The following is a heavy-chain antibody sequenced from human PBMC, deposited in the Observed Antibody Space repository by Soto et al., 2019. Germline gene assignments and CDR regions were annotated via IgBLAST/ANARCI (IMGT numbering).Heavy chain of an antibody. CDR2: IYSGGST. CDR3: ARVTDGGGMDV. D-gene: IGHD3-10*01. V-gene: IGHV3-53*01. J-gene: IGHJ6*02. CDR1: GFTVSSNY. Sequence: PGGSLRLSCAASGFTVSSNYMSWVRQAPGKGLEWVSVIYSGGSTYYAGSVKGRFTISRDNSKNTLYLQMNSLRAEDTAVYYCARVTDGGGMDVWGQGTTVTVSS.